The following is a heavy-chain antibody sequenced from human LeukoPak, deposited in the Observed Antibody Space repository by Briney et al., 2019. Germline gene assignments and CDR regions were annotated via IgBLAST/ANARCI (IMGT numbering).Heavy chain of an antibody. CDR1: GFTFSNYA. CDR3: TTWVGAHFDF. CDR2: IDGPTFRT. V-gene: IGHV3-23*01. Sequence: GGSLRLSCAASGFTFSNYAMHWVRQAPGKGLEGVSTIDGPTFRTHYADSVMGRFTISRDNSKNTLYLQMNSLRAEDTAVYFCTTWVGAHFDFWGQGTLVTVSS. D-gene: IGHD1-26*01. J-gene: IGHJ4*02.